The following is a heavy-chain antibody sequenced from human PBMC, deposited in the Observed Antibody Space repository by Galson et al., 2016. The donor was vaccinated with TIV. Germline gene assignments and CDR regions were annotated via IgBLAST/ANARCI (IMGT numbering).Heavy chain of an antibody. J-gene: IGHJ3*01. V-gene: IGHV6-1*01. Sequence: CAISGDSVSSNSAAWNWIRQSPSRGLEWLGRTYCRSRCYYDYAVSVKSRITIKSDTSKHQFSLQLNSVTSEATAVYYCARAAGRNGATCHATCESFDFWGQGTKVTVSS. CDR1: GDSVSSNSAA. D-gene: IGHD3-10*01. CDR3: ARAAGRNGATCHATCESFDF. CDR2: TYCRSRCYY.